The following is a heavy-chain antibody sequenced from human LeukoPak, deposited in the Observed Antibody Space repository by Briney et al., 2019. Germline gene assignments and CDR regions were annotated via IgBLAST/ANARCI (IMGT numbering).Heavy chain of an antibody. D-gene: IGHD3-3*01. CDR3: ARDRHITIFGVVPHRWFDP. CDR1: GGSISSYY. Sequence: SETLSLTCTVSGGSISSYYWSWIRQPPGKGLEWIWYIYYSGSTNYNPSLKSRVTISVDTSKNQFSLKLSSVTAADTAVYYCARDRHITIFGVVPHRWFDPWGQGTLVTVSS. J-gene: IGHJ5*02. CDR2: IYYSGST. V-gene: IGHV4-59*01.